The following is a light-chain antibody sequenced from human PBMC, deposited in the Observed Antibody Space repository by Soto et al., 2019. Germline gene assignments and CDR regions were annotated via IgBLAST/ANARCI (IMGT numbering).Light chain of an antibody. Sequence: EIVLPQSPATLSLSPGARATLSDRASQSVSSYLAWYQQKPGQAPRLLIYGASTRATGIPARFSGSGSGTDFTLTISCLQSEEFATYYCQKYYSYSGTVGQGTKVGI. CDR3: QKYYSYSGT. V-gene: IGKV3-15*01. CDR1: QSVSSY. CDR2: GAS. J-gene: IGKJ1*01.